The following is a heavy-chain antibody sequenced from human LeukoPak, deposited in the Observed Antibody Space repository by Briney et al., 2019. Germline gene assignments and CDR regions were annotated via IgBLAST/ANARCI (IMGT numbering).Heavy chain of an antibody. Sequence: GGSLRLSCAASGFTFSSYSMNWVRQAPGKGPEWVSSISSSGTYIYYADSVKGRFTISRDNAKNSLYLQMNSLRAEDTAVYYCARVDYADYAPNFDYWGQGTLVTVSS. CDR2: ISSSGTYI. CDR1: GFTFSSYS. CDR3: ARVDYADYAPNFDY. V-gene: IGHV3-21*01. D-gene: IGHD4-17*01. J-gene: IGHJ4*02.